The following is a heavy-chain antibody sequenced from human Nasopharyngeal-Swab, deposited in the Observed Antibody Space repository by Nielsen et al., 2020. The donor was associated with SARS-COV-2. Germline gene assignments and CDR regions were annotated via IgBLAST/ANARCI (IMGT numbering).Heavy chain of an antibody. CDR2: ISSSGGNT. CDR3: AEVVGYGDTGCCGE. CDR1: GFTYSTYA. Sequence: GESLKISCVASGFTYSTYAMRWVRQAPGKGLEWVSGISSSGGNTYYADSVKGRFTISRDNSMETLYLQMNRLRAEDTAVYYCAEVVGYGDTGCCGEWGQGTLVTASS. V-gene: IGHV3-23*01. J-gene: IGHJ4*02. D-gene: IGHD4-17*01.